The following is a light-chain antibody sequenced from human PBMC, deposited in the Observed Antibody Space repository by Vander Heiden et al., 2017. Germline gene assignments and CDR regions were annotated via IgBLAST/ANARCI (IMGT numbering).Light chain of an antibody. Sequence: DIQMTKSPSSLSASVGDRVTITCRASQSISSYLNWYQQKPGKAPKLLIYAASSLQSGVPSRFSGSGSGTDFTLTISSLQPEDFATYYCQQSDSTPSTFGQGTKVEIK. V-gene: IGKV1-39*01. CDR1: QSISSY. CDR3: QQSDSTPST. CDR2: AAS. J-gene: IGKJ1*01.